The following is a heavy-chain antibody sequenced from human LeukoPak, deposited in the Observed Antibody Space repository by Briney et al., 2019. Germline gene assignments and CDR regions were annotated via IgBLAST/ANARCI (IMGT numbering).Heavy chain of an antibody. CDR2: FGGSYDRS. CDR3: VADMTTITNFDY. V-gene: IGHV3-23*01. CDR1: GFTFSNNA. J-gene: IGHJ4*02. D-gene: IGHD1-14*01. Sequence: GGSLRLSCAASGFTFSNNAMSWVRQAPGKAPEWVCSFGGSYDRSSYADSVRGRFTISRDDSKNTLHLQMNSLRAEDTAVYYCVADMTTITNFDYWGQGTLVTVSS.